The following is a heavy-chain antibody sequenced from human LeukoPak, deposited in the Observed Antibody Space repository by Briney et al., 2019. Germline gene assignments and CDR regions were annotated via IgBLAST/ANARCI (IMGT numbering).Heavy chain of an antibody. D-gene: IGHD6-19*01. CDR3: ARDLSRGYSSGWYDAFDI. V-gene: IGHV3-7*01. Sequence: GGSLRLSCAASGFTFSSYWMSWARQAPGKGLEWVANIKQDGSEKYYVDSVKGRFTISRDNAKNSLYLQMNSLRAEDTAVYYCARDLSRGYSSGWYDAFDIWGQGTMVTVSS. J-gene: IGHJ3*02. CDR2: IKQDGSEK. CDR1: GFTFSSYW.